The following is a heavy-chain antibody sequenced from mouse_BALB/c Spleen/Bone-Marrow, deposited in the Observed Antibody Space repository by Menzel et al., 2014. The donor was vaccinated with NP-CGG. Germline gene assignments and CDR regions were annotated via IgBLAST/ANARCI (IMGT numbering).Heavy chain of an antibody. V-gene: IGHV14-3*02. Sequence: EVQLQQSGAELVKPGASVKLSCTASGFNIKDTYMHWVKQRPEQGLEWIGRIDPANGYTNYAPKFQGKATITADTPSNTAYLQLSSLTSEDTAVYYCASKKNYYAMDYWGQGTSVTVSS. CDR1: GFNIKDTY. J-gene: IGHJ4*01. CDR2: IDPANGYT. CDR3: ASKKNYYAMDY.